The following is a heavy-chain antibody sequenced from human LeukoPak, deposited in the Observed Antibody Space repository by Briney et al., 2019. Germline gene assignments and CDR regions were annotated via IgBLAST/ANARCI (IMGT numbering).Heavy chain of an antibody. CDR1: GGSISSSSYY. V-gene: IGHV4-39*07. Sequence: SETLSLTCTVSGGSISSSSYYWGWIRQPPWKGLQWIGSINYSGNTYYNPSLKSRVTISVDTSKNQFSLKLSSVTAADTAVYYCARGSYYYYYDSSGYEGTGFDYWGQGTLVTVSS. D-gene: IGHD3-22*01. CDR3: ARGSYYYYYDSSGYEGTGFDY. CDR2: INYSGNT. J-gene: IGHJ4*02.